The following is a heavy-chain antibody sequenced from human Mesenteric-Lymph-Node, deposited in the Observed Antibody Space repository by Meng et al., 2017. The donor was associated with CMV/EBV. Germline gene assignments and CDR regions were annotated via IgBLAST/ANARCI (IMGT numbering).Heavy chain of an antibody. V-gene: IGHV4-4*02. CDR3: ARERVREEGLFDS. D-gene: IGHD4/OR15-4a*01. CDR2: ISYGGAT. Sequence: GSCGSISGRYWWTWVRQPPETGLEWIGEISYGGATKYNPSLRSRLTISMDKSNNQFSLILTSVTAADAAIYYCARERVREEGLFDSWGQGTLVTVSS. J-gene: IGHJ4*02. CDR1: CGSISGRYW.